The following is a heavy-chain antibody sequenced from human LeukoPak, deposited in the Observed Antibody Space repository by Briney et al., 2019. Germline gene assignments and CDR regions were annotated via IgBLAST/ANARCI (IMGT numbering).Heavy chain of an antibody. CDR1: GYTFTGYY. CDR2: INPNSGGT. V-gene: IGHV1-2*02. J-gene: IGHJ4*02. CDR3: ARDRARWAVAGTLSWGY. D-gene: IGHD6-19*01. Sequence: ASVKVSCKASGYTFTGYYMHWVRQAPGQGLEWMGWINPNSGGTNCAQKFQGRVTMTRDTSISTAYMELSRLRSDDTAVYYCARDRARWAVAGTLSWGYWGQGTLVTVSS.